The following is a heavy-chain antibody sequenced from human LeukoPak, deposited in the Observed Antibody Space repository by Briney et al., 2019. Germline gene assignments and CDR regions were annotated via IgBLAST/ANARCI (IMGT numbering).Heavy chain of an antibody. Sequence: SETLSLTCTVSGGSISSSSYYWGWIRQPPGKGLEWIGSIYYSGSTYYNPSLKSRVTISVDTSKNQFSLKLSSVTAADTAMYYCARRRVFAVRGPTGFDPWGQGTLVTVSS. D-gene: IGHD3-10*01. J-gene: IGHJ5*02. CDR1: GGSISSSSYY. CDR2: IYYSGST. CDR3: ARRRVFAVRGPTGFDP. V-gene: IGHV4-39*01.